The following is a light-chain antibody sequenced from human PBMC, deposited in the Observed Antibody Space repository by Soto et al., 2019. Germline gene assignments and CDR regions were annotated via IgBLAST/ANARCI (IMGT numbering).Light chain of an antibody. V-gene: IGLV7-43*01. CDR2: STS. CDR3: LLYFDCIRV. CDR1: AGPVTSGSY. Sequence: QAVVTQEPYLTVSPGGTVTLTCASSAGPVTSGSYANWFQQKPGQPPRALVYSTSKKHSWTPARFSGSLLGGKAALTLSGVQPDDEAEYFCLLYFDCIRVFGGGTKLTVL. J-gene: IGLJ2*01.